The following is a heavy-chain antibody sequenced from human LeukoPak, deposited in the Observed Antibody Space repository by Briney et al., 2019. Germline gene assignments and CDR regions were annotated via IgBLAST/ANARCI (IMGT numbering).Heavy chain of an antibody. CDR2: ISYDGSNK. D-gene: IGHD3-16*02. Sequence: GRSLRLSCAASGFPFSSYAMQRVRQAPGTGLEPVAVISYDGSNKYYADSVKGRFTIIRDNSKNTMYLQINSLRAEDTAVYYCARGSGVWGSYRYTVHYWGQGTLVTVSS. J-gene: IGHJ4*02. V-gene: IGHV3-30-3*01. CDR3: ARGSGVWGSYRYTVHY. CDR1: GFPFSSYA.